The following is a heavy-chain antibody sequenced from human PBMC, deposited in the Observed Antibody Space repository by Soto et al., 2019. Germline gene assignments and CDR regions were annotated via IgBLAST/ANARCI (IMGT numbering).Heavy chain of an antibody. CDR3: ATVVCISARLGAWFYP. D-gene: IGHD6-6*01. J-gene: IGHJ5*02. V-gene: IGHV4-34*01. CDR1: GGSFSGYY. CDR2: INHSGST. Sequence: SETLSLTCAVYGGSFSGYYWSWIRQPPGKGLEWIGEINHSGSTNYNPSLKSRVTISVDTSKNQFSLKLSSVTAADTAVYYCATVVCISARLGAWFYPWGQGTLVTVSS.